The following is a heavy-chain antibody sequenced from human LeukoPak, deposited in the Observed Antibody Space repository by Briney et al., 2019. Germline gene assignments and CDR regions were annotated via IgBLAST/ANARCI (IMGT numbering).Heavy chain of an antibody. D-gene: IGHD1-1*01. CDR3: ARDENWSFDY. J-gene: IGHJ4*02. Sequence: PGGSLRLSCAASGFTFSSYSMNWVRQAPGKGLEWISYIRSSSTIYYADSVKGRFTISRDNAKNSLYLQMNSLRAEDTAVYYCARDENWSFDYWGQGTLVTVSS. V-gene: IGHV3-48*01. CDR1: GFTFSSYS. CDR2: IRSSSTI.